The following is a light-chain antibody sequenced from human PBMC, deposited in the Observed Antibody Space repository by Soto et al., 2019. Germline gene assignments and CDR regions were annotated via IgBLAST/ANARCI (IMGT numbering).Light chain of an antibody. V-gene: IGKV3-11*01. CDR1: QSVSSS. CDR2: DAS. CDR3: QQYNNWPQT. J-gene: IGKJ1*01. Sequence: EIVLTPSPATLSLSPGERATLSCRASQSVSSSLAWYQQKPGQAPRLLIYDASNRATGIPARFSGSGSGTDFTLTISSLEPEDFAEYHCQQYNNWPQTFGQGTKVDIK.